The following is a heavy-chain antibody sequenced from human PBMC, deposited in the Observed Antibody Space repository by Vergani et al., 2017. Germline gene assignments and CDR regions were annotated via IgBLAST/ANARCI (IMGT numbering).Heavy chain of an antibody. CDR1: GYTFTGYY. J-gene: IGHJ3*02. V-gene: IGHV1-2*02. D-gene: IGHD2-2*01. CDR3: ARDTEVVPAASAFDI. Sequence: QVQLVQSGAEVKKPGASVKVSCKASGYTFTGYYMHWVRQAPGQGLEWMGWINPNSGGTNYAQKFQGRVTMTRDTSISTAYMELSRLRSDDTAVYYCARDTEVVPAASAFDIWGQGTMVTVSS. CDR2: INPNSGGT.